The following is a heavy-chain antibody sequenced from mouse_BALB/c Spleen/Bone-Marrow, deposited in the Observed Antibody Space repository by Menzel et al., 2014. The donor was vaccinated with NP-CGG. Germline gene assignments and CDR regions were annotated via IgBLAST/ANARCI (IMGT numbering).Heavy chain of an antibody. D-gene: IGHD2-14*01. V-gene: IGHV14-3*02. CDR1: GFNIKDTY. Sequence: EVKLVESGAELVKPGASVKLSCTASGFNIKDTYMHWVKQRPEQGLEWIGRIDPANGNTKYDPKFQGKATITADTSSNTTYLQLSSLTSEDAAVYYCASYRYDWYFDVWGAGTTVTASS. CDR2: IDPANGNT. CDR3: ASYRYDWYFDV. J-gene: IGHJ1*01.